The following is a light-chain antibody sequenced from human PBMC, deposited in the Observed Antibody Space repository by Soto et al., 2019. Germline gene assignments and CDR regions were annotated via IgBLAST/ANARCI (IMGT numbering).Light chain of an antibody. CDR2: EVT. CDR3: SSYTSSDTWV. Sequence: QSALTQPASVSGSPGQPITISCTGTSSDVGGYNYVSWYQQHPGKAPKLMIYEVTNRPSGVSNRFSGSKSGNTASLTISGLQAEDEADYYCSSYTSSDTWVFGGGTKLTFL. CDR1: SSDVGGYNY. J-gene: IGLJ3*02. V-gene: IGLV2-14*01.